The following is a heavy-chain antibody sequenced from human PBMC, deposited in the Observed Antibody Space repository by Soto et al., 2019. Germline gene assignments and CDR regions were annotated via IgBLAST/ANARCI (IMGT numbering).Heavy chain of an antibody. Sequence: PSETLSLTCSFSGDSVTSHYLTWIRQSPEKGLEWIGYMHYTGFSHYNPSLKSRLTISVDRSKNQFSLKLSSVTAADTAVYYCARGREPIYYFDYWGQGTLVTVSS. CDR2: MHYTGFS. CDR1: GDSVTSHY. V-gene: IGHV4-59*02. J-gene: IGHJ4*02. CDR3: ARGREPIYYFDY. D-gene: IGHD1-26*01.